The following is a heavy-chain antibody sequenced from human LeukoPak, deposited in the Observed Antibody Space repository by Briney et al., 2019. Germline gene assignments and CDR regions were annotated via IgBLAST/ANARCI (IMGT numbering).Heavy chain of an antibody. V-gene: IGHV4-59*01. D-gene: IGHD4-17*01. CDR2: IYYSGST. CDR3: ARGDGAWDY. Sequence: PSETLSLTCTVSGGSISPYYWNWIRQPPGKGLEWIGYIYYSGSTNYNPSLKSRVTIPVDTSKNQFSLKLSSVTAADTAVYYCARGDGAWDYRGQGTLVTVSS. CDR1: GGSISPYY. J-gene: IGHJ4*02.